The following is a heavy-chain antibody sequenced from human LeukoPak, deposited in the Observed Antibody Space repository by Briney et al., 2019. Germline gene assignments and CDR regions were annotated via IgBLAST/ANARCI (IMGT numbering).Heavy chain of an antibody. J-gene: IGHJ4*02. V-gene: IGHV4-34*01. CDR3: ARADTMVRGVTD. CDR2: INHSGST. CDR1: GGYFSGYY. D-gene: IGHD3-10*01. Sequence: PSETLSLTCAVYGGYFSGYYWSWIRQPPGKGLEWIGEINHSGSTNYNPSLKSRVTISVDTSKNQFSLKLSSVTAADTAVYYCARADTMVRGVTDWGQGTLVTVSS.